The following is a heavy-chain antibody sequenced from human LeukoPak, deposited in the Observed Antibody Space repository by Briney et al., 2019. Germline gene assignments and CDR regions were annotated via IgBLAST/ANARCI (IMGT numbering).Heavy chain of an antibody. J-gene: IGHJ4*02. CDR1: GYTFTGYY. V-gene: IGHV1-2*02. Sequence: ASVKVSCKASGYTFTGYYMHWVRQAPGQGLEWMGWINPKSGGTNYAQKFQGRVTMTRDTSTSTAYMELRSLRSDDTAVYYCAREGLGIYDSSGLDYWGQGTLVTVSS. CDR2: INPKSGGT. CDR3: AREGLGIYDSSGLDY. D-gene: IGHD3-22*01.